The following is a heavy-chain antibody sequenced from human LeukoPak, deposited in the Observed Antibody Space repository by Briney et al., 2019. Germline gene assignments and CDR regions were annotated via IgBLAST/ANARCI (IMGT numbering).Heavy chain of an antibody. D-gene: IGHD6-13*01. CDR2: INSDGSST. V-gene: IGHV3-74*01. Sequence: GGSLRLSCAASGFTFSSYWMHWVRQAPGKGLLWVSRINSDGSSTSYADSVKGRFTISRDNAKNTLYLQMNSLRAEYTAVYYCVRDGQRGAAAGLYFDYWGQGTLVTVSS. J-gene: IGHJ4*02. CDR3: VRDGQRGAAAGLYFDY. CDR1: GFTFSSYW.